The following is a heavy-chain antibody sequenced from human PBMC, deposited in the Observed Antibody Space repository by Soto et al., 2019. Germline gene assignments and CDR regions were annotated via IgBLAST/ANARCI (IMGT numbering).Heavy chain of an antibody. D-gene: IGHD3-16*01. Sequence: QVQLQESGPGLVKPSQTLSLTCTVSGGSISSGGYYWSWIRQHPGKGLEWIGYIYYSGSTYYNPSHKSRVTISVDTTKNQFSLKLSSVTAEDTAVYYCARALFGGGNDYWGQGTLVTVSS. V-gene: IGHV4-31*03. J-gene: IGHJ4*02. CDR2: IYYSGST. CDR3: ARALFGGGNDY. CDR1: GGSISSGGYY.